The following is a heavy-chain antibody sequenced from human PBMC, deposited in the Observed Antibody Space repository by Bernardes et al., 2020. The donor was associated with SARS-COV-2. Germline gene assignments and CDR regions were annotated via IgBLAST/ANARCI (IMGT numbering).Heavy chain of an antibody. CDR3: TTGGAITIFGVVIVMDAFDI. CDR2: TNRKITGATP. V-gene: IGHV3-15*01. CDR1: GLSLSKVW. D-gene: IGHD3-3*01. J-gene: IGHJ3*02. Sequence: RRCLSPSCALSGLSLSKVWTSWVRQVPGEGMEWVGCTNRKITGATPENATPVKGRSTTSRDDSKNTPYLQMNSLKTEDTAVYYCTTGGAITIFGVVIVMDAFDIWGQGTMVTVSS.